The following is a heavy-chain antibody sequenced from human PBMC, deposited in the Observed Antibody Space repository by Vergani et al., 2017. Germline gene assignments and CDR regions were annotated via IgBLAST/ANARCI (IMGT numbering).Heavy chain of an antibody. CDR3: AKEGGGYCSGGTCYPEY. J-gene: IGHJ4*02. D-gene: IGHD2-15*01. Sequence: QVQLVESGGGVVQPGGSLRLSCAASGFTFSSYGMHWVRQAPGKGPAWVASIRSDESRRYYGDSMEGPFTISRDNSKNTLYLQMKSLRPEDTAVYYCAKEGGGYCSGGTCYPEYWGQGTLVIVSS. V-gene: IGHV3-30*02. CDR1: GFTFSSYG. CDR2: IRSDESRR.